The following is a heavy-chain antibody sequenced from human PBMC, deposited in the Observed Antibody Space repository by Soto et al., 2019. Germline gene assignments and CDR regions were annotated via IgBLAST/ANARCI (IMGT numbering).Heavy chain of an antibody. J-gene: IGHJ4*02. V-gene: IGHV3-30*18. CDR2: ISYDGSNK. CDR1: GFTFSSYG. CDR3: AKEPGIDYGDYVGYFDY. Sequence: GGSLRLSCAASGFTFSSYGMHWVRQAPGKGLEWVAVISYDGSNKYYADSVKGRFTISRDNSKNTLYLQMNSLRAEDTAVYYCAKEPGIDYGDYVGYFDYWGQGTLVTVSS. D-gene: IGHD4-17*01.